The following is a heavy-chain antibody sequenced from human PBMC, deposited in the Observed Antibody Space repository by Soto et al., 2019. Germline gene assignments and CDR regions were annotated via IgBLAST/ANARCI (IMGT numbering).Heavy chain of an antibody. J-gene: IGHJ6*02. CDR1: GFPFSDNA. D-gene: IGHD2-2*01. V-gene: IGHV3-23*01. CDR3: AKTLSTAVNYGLEV. CDR2: ISDDGDST. Sequence: GGSLRLSCGASGFPFSDNAMTWVRQAPGKGLEWVSSISDDGDSTYYADSVKGRFAVSRDNSKNTLFLHMNSLGAEDTAVYYCAKTLSTAVNYGLEVWGQGTGVTVS.